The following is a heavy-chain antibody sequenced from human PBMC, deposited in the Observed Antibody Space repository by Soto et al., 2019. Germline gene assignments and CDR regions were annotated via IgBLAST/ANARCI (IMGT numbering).Heavy chain of an antibody. Sequence: GASVKVSCKASGYTFTYYGISWVREATGQGFEWMGWISAYNGNTNYAQKLQGRLTMTTDTSTSTAYVELRSLRSDDTAVYYCARAPRYFDWFLSRDPFDYWGQGTLVTVS. J-gene: IGHJ4*01. CDR3: ARAPRYFDWFLSRDPFDY. V-gene: IGHV1-18*01. CDR1: GYTFTYYG. CDR2: ISAYNGNT. D-gene: IGHD3-9*01.